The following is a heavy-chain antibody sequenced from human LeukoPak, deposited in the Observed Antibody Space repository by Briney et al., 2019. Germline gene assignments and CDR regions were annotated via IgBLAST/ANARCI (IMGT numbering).Heavy chain of an antibody. V-gene: IGHV4-39*07. J-gene: IGHJ6*02. CDR2: INHSGST. CDR3: ARGIILLWFGPVHGMDV. Sequence: SETLSLTCSVSGGSIISDSYYWSWIRQPPGKGLEWIGEINHSGSTNYNPSLKSRVTISVDTSKNQFSLKLSSVTAADTAVYYCARGIILLWFGPVHGMDVWGQGTTVTVSS. D-gene: IGHD3-10*01. CDR1: GGSIISDSYY.